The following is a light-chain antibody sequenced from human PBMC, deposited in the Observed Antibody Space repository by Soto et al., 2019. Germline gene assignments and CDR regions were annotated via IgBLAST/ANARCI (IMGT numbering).Light chain of an antibody. CDR1: QSLVHSDGNPY. CDR2: KVS. V-gene: IGKV2-30*02. CDR3: MQATHLPPT. J-gene: IGKJ5*01. Sequence: VMTQHQLSPPVTVGQPAAISCRSNQSLVHSDGNPYLNWFHQRPGQSPRRLIYKVSNRDSGVPDRFSGSGSGTDFTLKISRVEAEDVGVYYCMQATHLPPTFGQVTRLAVK.